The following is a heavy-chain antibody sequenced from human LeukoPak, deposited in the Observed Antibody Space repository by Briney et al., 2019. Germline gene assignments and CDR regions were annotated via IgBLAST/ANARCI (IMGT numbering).Heavy chain of an antibody. Sequence: PSETLSLTCTASGGSISSYYWSWIRQPPGKGLEWIGNIYYSGSTNYNPSLKSRVTISVDTSKNQFSLKLSSVTAADTAVYYCARQGGGFWYFDLWGRGTLVTVSS. CDR3: ARQGGGFWYFDL. CDR1: GGSISSYY. J-gene: IGHJ2*01. D-gene: IGHD6-25*01. V-gene: IGHV4-59*08. CDR2: IYYSGST.